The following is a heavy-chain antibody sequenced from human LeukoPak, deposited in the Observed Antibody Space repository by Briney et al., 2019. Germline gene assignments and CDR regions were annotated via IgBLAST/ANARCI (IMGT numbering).Heavy chain of an antibody. J-gene: IGHJ3*02. D-gene: IGHD3-22*01. Sequence: ASVKVSCKASGYTFTSYGISWVRQAPGQGLEWMGWISAYNSNTNYAQKLQGRVTMTTDTSTSTAYMELRSLRSDDKAVYYCARTNQDDYYDSSGRRWAFDIWGQGTMVTVSS. CDR2: ISAYNSNT. CDR1: GYTFTSYG. V-gene: IGHV1-18*01. CDR3: ARTNQDDYYDSSGRRWAFDI.